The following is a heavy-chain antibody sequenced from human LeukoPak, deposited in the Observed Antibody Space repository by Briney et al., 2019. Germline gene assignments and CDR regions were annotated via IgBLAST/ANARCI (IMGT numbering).Heavy chain of an antibody. CDR3: TTRWLQSPEFDY. CDR2: IKSKTDGGTT. D-gene: IGHD5-24*01. CDR1: GFTFSNAW. J-gene: IGHJ4*02. V-gene: IGHV3-15*01. Sequence: GGSLRLSCAASGFTFSNAWMSWVRQAPGKGLEWVGRIKSKTDGGTTDYAAPVKGRFTISRDDSKNTLYLQMNSLKTEDTAVYYCTTRWLQSPEFDYWGQGTLVTVSS.